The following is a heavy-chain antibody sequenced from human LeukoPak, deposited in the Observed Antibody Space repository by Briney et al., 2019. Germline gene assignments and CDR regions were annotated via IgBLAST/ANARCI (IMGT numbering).Heavy chain of an antibody. V-gene: IGHV3-23*01. D-gene: IGHD4-17*01. CDR1: GVTLSNYA. CDR3: AKPARTDYADY. Sequence: GGTLRLSCAASGVTLSNYAMNWVRQDPGKGLEWVSSINGSGDKTYADSVKGRFTISRDNSKNTLYLQMNSLRAEDTAVYYCAKPARTDYADYWGQGTLVTVSS. CDR2: INGSGDKT. J-gene: IGHJ4*02.